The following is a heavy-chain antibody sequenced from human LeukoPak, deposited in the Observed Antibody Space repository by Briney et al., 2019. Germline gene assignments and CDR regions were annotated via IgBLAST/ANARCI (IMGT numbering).Heavy chain of an antibody. V-gene: IGHV3-23*01. Sequence: PGGSLRLSRAASGFTLDFSAITCVRDAPEKGLEWVSTIKTGDITCYANSVEGRITISRDNTKNTLFLQMSSLSAEDTAIYYCAKGGFTYYDDWGQGTLVTVSS. J-gene: IGHJ4*02. D-gene: IGHD3-22*01. CDR3: AKGGFTYYDD. CDR2: IKTGDIT. CDR1: GFTLDFSA.